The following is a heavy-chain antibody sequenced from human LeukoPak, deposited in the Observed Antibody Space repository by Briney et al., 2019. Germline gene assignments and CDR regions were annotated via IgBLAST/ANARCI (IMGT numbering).Heavy chain of an antibody. CDR2: INPNSGGT. Sequence: ASVKVSCKASGYTFTGYYMHWVRQAPGQGLEWMGWINPNSGGTNYAQKFQGRVTMTRDTSISTAYMELSRLRSDDTAVYYCARILAAVAGNCFDYWGQGTLVTVSS. CDR1: GYTFTGYY. J-gene: IGHJ4*02. CDR3: ARILAAVAGNCFDY. D-gene: IGHD6-19*01. V-gene: IGHV1-2*02.